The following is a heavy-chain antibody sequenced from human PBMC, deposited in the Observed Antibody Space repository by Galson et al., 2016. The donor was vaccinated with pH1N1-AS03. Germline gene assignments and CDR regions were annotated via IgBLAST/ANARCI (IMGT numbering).Heavy chain of an antibody. Sequence: SLRLSCAASGFAFSSYAMSWVRQAPGKGLEWVSAISASGGGTYYADSVKGRFTISRDNSKNTLYLQMSSLRAEDTALYYCAKEEAAAAPEGAMDVWGQGTTVTVSS. CDR1: GFAFSSYA. CDR3: AKEEAAAAPEGAMDV. CDR2: ISASGGGT. V-gene: IGHV3-23*01. J-gene: IGHJ6*02. D-gene: IGHD6-13*01.